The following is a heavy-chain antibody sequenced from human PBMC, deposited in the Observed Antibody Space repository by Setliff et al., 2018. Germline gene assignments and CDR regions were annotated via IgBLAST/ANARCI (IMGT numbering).Heavy chain of an antibody. D-gene: IGHD2-15*01. CDR1: GYTFTTYA. Sequence: ASVKVSCKTSGYTFTTYAISWMRQAPGQGLEWMGWINANTGNPSYAQDFTGRFVFSLDTSVSTAYLQISSLKAEDTAMYYCAREGVDTRSSTDYRYYMDVWGKGTTVTVSS. CDR2: INANTGNP. J-gene: IGHJ6*03. CDR3: AREGVDTRSSTDYRYYMDV. V-gene: IGHV7-4-1*02.